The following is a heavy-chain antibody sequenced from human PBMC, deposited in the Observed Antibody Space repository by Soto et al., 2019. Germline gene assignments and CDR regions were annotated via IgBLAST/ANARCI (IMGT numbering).Heavy chain of an antibody. D-gene: IGHD1-26*01. CDR3: ARDRAMGGSAFDI. Sequence: SETLSLTCAVSGGSISSSNWWSWVRQPPGKGLEWIGEIYHSGSTNYNPSLKSRVTISVDKSKNQFSLKLSSVTAADTAVYYCARDRAMGGSAFDIWGQGTMVTVSS. V-gene: IGHV4-4*02. CDR2: IYHSGST. CDR1: GGSISSSNW. J-gene: IGHJ3*02.